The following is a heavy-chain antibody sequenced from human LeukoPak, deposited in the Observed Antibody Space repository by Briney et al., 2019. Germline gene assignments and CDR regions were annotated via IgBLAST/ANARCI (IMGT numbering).Heavy chain of an antibody. V-gene: IGHV3-23*01. J-gene: IGHJ4*02. D-gene: IGHD6-19*01. Sequence: GGSLRLSCTASGFTFGDYAMSWVRQAPGKGLEWVSAISGSGGSTYYADSVKGRFTISRDNSKNTLYLQMNSLRAEDTAVYYCAGQWLDYFDYWGQGTLVTVSS. CDR2: ISGSGGST. CDR3: AGQWLDYFDY. CDR1: GFTFGDYA.